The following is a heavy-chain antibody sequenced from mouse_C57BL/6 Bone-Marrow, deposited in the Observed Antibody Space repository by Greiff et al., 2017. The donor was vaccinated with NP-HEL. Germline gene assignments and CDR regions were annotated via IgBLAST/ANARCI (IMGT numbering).Heavy chain of an antibody. CDR2: INSDGGST. J-gene: IGHJ3*01. V-gene: IGHV5-2*01. CDR1: EYEFPSHD. Sequence: EVQVVESGGGLVQPGESLKLSCESNEYEFPSHDMSWVRKTPEKRLELVAAINSDGGSTYYPDIMERRFIISRDNTKKTLYLQMSSLRSEDTALYYCARHYSNYGGDWFAYWGQGTLVTVSA. D-gene: IGHD2-5*01. CDR3: ARHYSNYGGDWFAY.